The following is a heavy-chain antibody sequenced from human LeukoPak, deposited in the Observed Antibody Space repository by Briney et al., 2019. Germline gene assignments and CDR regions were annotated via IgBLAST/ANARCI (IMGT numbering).Heavy chain of an antibody. D-gene: IGHD2-15*01. V-gene: IGHV3-7*01. CDR3: ARGIAGAIDY. J-gene: IGHJ4*02. CDR2: VAPDGSAQ. Sequence: GGSLRLSCAASGFTFSGYSMTWVSQAPGKGLERVANVAPDGSAQNYVDSLEGRFTISRANPNNSLYLQMHSLRAEDAAVYYCARGIAGAIDYWGQGTLVTVSS. CDR1: GFTFSGYS.